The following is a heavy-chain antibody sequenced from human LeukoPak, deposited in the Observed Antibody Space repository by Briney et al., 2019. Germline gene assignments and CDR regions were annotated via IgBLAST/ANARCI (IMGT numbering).Heavy chain of an antibody. Sequence: ASVKVSCKASGGTFSSYAISWVRQAPGQGLEWMGGIIPIFGTANYAQKFQGRVTITADKSTSTAYMELSSLGSEDTAVYYCARGYCSGGSCYSLDYWGQGTLVTVSS. CDR2: IIPIFGTA. V-gene: IGHV1-69*06. D-gene: IGHD2-15*01. CDR3: ARGYCSGGSCYSLDY. CDR1: GGTFSSYA. J-gene: IGHJ4*02.